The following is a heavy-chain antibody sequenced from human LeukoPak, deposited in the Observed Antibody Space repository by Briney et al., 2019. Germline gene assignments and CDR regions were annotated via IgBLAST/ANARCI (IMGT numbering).Heavy chain of an antibody. Sequence: PGGSLRLSCAASGFTFSSYSMNWVRQAPGKGLEWVSSISSSSSYIYYADSVKGRFTISRDNAKNSLYLQMNSLRAEDTAVYYCARDGVLVCSSGCGDYYYYYGMDVWGQGTTVTVSS. V-gene: IGHV3-21*01. CDR2: ISSSSSYI. CDR1: GFTFSSYS. J-gene: IGHJ6*02. D-gene: IGHD6-19*01. CDR3: ARDGVLVCSSGCGDYYYYYGMDV.